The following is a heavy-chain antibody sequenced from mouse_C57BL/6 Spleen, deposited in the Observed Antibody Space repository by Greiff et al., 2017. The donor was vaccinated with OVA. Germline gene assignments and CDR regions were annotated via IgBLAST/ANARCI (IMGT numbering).Heavy chain of an antibody. CDR3: ARGGDIDY. Sequence: VQLQQSGPELVKPGASVKISCTSSFYAFLRSFLHLFNPLPGTGLSWIGRIYPGDGDTNYNGKFKGKATLTADKSSSTAYMQLSSLTSEDSAVYFCARGGDIDYWGQGTTLTVSS. CDR1: FYAFLRSF. J-gene: IGHJ2*01. V-gene: IGHV1-82*01. D-gene: IGHD3-3*01. CDR2: IYPGDGDT.